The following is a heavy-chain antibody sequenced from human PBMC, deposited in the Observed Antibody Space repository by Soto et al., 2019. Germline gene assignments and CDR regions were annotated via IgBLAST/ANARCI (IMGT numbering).Heavy chain of an antibody. CDR2: IWYDGSNK. CDR1: GFTFSNHA. V-gene: IGHV3-33*01. Sequence: QVQLVESGGGVVQPGTSLRLSCTTSGFTFSNHAMHWVRQAPGKGLEWVAQIWYDGSNKYYADSVKGRFTISRDNSRNMVYVQMNSLRVEDTAVYYCARGGQQLAPYDLDVWGQGTSVTVSS. D-gene: IGHD6-13*01. J-gene: IGHJ6*02. CDR3: ARGGQQLAPYDLDV.